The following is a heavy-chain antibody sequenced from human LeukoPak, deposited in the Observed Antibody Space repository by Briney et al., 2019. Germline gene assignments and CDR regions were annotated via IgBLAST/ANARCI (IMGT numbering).Heavy chain of an antibody. CDR3: ARGGRRTSNWFDP. J-gene: IGHJ5*02. Sequence: GGSLRLSCGASGFTFSSYEMNWVRQAPGKGLEWVSYISSSGSTIYYADSVKGRFTISRDNAKNSLYLQMNSLRAEDTAVYYCARGGRRTSNWFDPWGQGTLVTVSS. V-gene: IGHV3-48*03. CDR1: GFTFSSYE. D-gene: IGHD1/OR15-1a*01. CDR2: ISSSGSTI.